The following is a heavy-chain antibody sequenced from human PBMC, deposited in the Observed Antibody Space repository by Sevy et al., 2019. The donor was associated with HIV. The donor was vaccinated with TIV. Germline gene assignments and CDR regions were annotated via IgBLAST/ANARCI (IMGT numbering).Heavy chain of an antibody. CDR3: AKGLGYYGSGSFWVDY. D-gene: IGHD3-10*01. CDR2: ISRDGGEE. V-gene: IGHV3-30*18. CDR1: GFIFSGYV. J-gene: IGHJ4*02. Sequence: GGSLRLSCTTSGFIFSGYVMHWVRQAPGKGLEWAAVISRDGGEEYSAESVKGRFTISRDNSKNTLYLQMNGLKTEDTAVYYCAKGLGYYGSGSFWVDYWGQGTLVTVSS.